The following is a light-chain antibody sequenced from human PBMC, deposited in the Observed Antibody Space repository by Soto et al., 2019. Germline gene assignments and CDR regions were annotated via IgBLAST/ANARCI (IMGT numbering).Light chain of an antibody. Sequence: QSALTQPRSVSGSPGQSVTISCTGTSSDVGGYNYVSWYQQHPGKAPKLMIYDVSKRPSGVPDRFSGSKSGNTASLTISGLQAEDEADYYCCSYAGIYWVFGGRTKVTVL. J-gene: IGLJ3*02. V-gene: IGLV2-11*01. CDR2: DVS. CDR3: CSYAGIYWV. CDR1: SSDVGGYNY.